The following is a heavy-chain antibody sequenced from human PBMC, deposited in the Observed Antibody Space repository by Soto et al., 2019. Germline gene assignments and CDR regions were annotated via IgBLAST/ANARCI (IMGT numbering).Heavy chain of an antibody. Sequence: GGSLRLSCAASGFTFSNAWMSWVRQAPGKGLEWVGRIKSKTDGGTTDYAAPVKGRFTISRDDSKNTLYLQMNSLKTEDTAVYYCTTDPVIQGWNADDDFDIWGQGTMVTVSS. J-gene: IGHJ3*02. V-gene: IGHV3-15*01. CDR2: IKSKTDGGTT. CDR1: GFTFSNAW. D-gene: IGHD1-1*01. CDR3: TTDPVIQGWNADDDFDI.